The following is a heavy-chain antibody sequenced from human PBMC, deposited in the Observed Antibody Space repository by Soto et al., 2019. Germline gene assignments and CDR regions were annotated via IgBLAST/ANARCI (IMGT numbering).Heavy chain of an antibody. D-gene: IGHD3-3*01. CDR3: AKVLSGYYQSLLEY. CDR1: GFAFRSFG. Sequence: PGGSLRLSCAASGFAFRSFGMHWVRQAPGKGLEWVALLSYDASDKYYAHSVRGRFTISRDDSNNTLYLQMNSLTTEDTAVYYCAKVLSGYYQSLLEYWGHGTLVTVCS. V-gene: IGHV3-30*18. J-gene: IGHJ4*01. CDR2: LSYDASDK.